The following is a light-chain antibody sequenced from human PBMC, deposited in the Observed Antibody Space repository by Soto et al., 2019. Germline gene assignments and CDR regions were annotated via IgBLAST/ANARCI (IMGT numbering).Light chain of an antibody. CDR2: GAS. J-gene: IGKJ1*01. CDR1: QGISSW. CDR3: QQANSFPWT. V-gene: IGKV1-12*01. Sequence: DIQMTQSPSSVSASVGDRVTITCRASQGISSWLGWYQQKPGKAPKLLIYGASRLQSGVPSRFSGGESGTDITLTISSLQPEDSATYYCQQANSFPWTFGQGTKVEIK.